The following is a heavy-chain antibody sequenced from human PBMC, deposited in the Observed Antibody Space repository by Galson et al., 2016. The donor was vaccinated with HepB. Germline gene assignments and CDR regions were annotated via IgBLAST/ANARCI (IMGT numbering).Heavy chain of an antibody. CDR3: LKSGYCGITDCFHAFDI. V-gene: IGHV3-64D*08. J-gene: IGHJ3*02. CDR1: GFTFSSYS. CDR2: ISNDGRSR. Sequence: SLRLSCAASGFTFSSYSMHWVRQAPGKGLEYISTISNDGRSRYFVDSVWGRFTISSDNSKNTVYLQMSSLRPEDSATYYCLKSGYCGITDCFHAFDIWGQGTMVTVSS. D-gene: IGHD2-2*01.